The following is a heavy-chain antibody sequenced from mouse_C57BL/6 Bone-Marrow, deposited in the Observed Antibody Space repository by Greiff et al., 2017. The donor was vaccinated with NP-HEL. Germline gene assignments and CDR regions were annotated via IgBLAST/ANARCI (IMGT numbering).Heavy chain of an antibody. J-gene: IGHJ2*01. CDR1: GYTFTNYW. V-gene: IGHV1-63*01. CDR2: IYPGGGYT. CDR3: ARGSTGSLYYFDY. Sequence: QVQLQQSGAELVRPGTSVKMSCKASGYTFTNYWIGWAKQRPGHGLEWIGDIYPGGGYTNYNEKFKGKATLTADKSSSTAYMQFSSLTSEDSAIYYCARGSTGSLYYFDYWGQGTTLTVSS. D-gene: IGHD4-1*02.